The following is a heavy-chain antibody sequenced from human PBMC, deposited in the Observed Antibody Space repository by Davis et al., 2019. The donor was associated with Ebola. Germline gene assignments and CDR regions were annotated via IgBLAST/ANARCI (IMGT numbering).Heavy chain of an antibody. CDR2: IYTGDSDT. CDR3: ASLRRTITGMDDSFDI. V-gene: IGHV5-51*01. Sequence: GESLKISCTGSGYSFTNYWITWVRQMPGKGLEWMGLIYTGDSDTRYSPSFRGQVTISADKSTKTAFLQWSSLKASDTAMYYCASLRRTITGMDDSFDIWGQGTMVTVSS. J-gene: IGHJ3*02. CDR1: GYSFTNYW. D-gene: IGHD2-8*02.